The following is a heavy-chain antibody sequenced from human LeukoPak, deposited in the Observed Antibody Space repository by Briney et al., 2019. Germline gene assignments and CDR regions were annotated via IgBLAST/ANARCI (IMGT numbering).Heavy chain of an antibody. Sequence: HGESLKISCKGSGYNFTNYWIGWVRQMPGKGLEWMGIIYPGDSDTRYSPSFQGQVTISADKSISTAYPQWSSLKASDTAMYYCASSSSSRHGGDYWGQGTLVTVSS. V-gene: IGHV5-51*01. D-gene: IGHD6-6*01. CDR1: GYNFTNYW. J-gene: IGHJ4*02. CDR3: ASSSSSRHGGDY. CDR2: IYPGDSDT.